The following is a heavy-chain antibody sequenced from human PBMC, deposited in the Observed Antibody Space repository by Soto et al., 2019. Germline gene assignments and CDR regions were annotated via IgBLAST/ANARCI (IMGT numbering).Heavy chain of an antibody. V-gene: IGHV5-51*01. CDR2: IYPGDSDT. Sequence: GESLKLSCKGSGYSFTNYWIGWVRQMPGKGLEWMGIIYPGDSDTRYSPSFQGQVTISADKSISTAYLQWSSLKASDTAMYYCARRVLSAAGTGGWFDPWGQGTLVTVSS. J-gene: IGHJ5*02. CDR3: ARRVLSAAGTGGWFDP. D-gene: IGHD6-13*01. CDR1: GYSFTNYW.